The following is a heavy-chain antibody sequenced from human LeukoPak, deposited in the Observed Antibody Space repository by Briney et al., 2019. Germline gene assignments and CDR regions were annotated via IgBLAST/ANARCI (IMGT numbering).Heavy chain of an antibody. V-gene: IGHV3-23*01. D-gene: IGHD3-22*01. J-gene: IGHJ6*03. Sequence: QPGGSLRLSCAASGFTFSNYAMRWVRQAPGKGLEWVSGISGSGDSTYYADSVKGRFTISRDNSKNTLYLQMNSLRAEDTAVYYCARDKRSSGYYYYYYYMDVWGKGTTVTVSS. CDR3: ARDKRSSGYYYYYYYMDV. CDR1: GFTFSNYA. CDR2: ISGSGDST.